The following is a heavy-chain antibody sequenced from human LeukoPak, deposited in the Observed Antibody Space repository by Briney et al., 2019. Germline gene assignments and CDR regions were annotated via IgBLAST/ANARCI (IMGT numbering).Heavy chain of an antibody. Sequence: GGSLRLSCAASGFTFSSYEMNWVRQAPGKWLEWVSYISSSGSTIYYADSVKGRFTISRDNAKNSLYLQMNSLRAEDTAVYYCARGGPVAGMGNYFDYWGQGTLVTVSS. CDR2: ISSSGSTI. J-gene: IGHJ4*02. D-gene: IGHD6-19*01. CDR1: GFTFSSYE. V-gene: IGHV3-48*03. CDR3: ARGGPVAGMGNYFDY.